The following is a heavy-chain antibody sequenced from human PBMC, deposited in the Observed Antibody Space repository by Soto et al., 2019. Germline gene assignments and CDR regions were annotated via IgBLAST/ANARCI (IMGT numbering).Heavy chain of an antibody. J-gene: IGHJ4*02. CDR1: GFSFSGYW. CDR2: INGDGSST. V-gene: IGHV3-74*01. D-gene: IGHD2-8*01. Sequence: EVQLVESGGGLVQPGGSLRLSCATSGFSFSGYWIHWVRQAPGKGLVWVSHINGDGSSTNYADSVKGRFTISRDYAKNTLYLQMKRLRVEDAAVYYCARGRANIEGPQYDWGQGTLVTVSS. CDR3: ARGRANIEGPQYD.